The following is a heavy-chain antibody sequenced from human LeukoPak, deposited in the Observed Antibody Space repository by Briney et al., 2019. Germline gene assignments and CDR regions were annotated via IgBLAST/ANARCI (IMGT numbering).Heavy chain of an antibody. Sequence: ASVKVSCKASGYTFTGYYMHWVRQAPGQGLEWMGWINPNSGGTNYAQKFQDRVTMTRDTSISTAYMELSRLRSDDTAVYYCARDQNYYDSSGYYGIDCWGQGTLVTVCS. CDR2: INPNSGGT. CDR1: GYTFTGYY. J-gene: IGHJ4*02. V-gene: IGHV1-2*02. CDR3: ARDQNYYDSSGYYGIDC. D-gene: IGHD3-22*01.